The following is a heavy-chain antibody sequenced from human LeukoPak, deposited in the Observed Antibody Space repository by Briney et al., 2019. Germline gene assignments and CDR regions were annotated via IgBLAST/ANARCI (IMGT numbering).Heavy chain of an antibody. CDR3: ARDSRAAAGTGDFAY. Sequence: QPGGALRLSCAASGFTVSCNYMSWVRQAPGKGLGWVSVIYSGGSTCYADSVKGRFTISRDNSKSTPYLQMNSLRAEDTAVYHCARDSRAAAGTGDFAYWGQGTLVTVSS. CDR1: GFTVSCNY. V-gene: IGHV3-66*02. D-gene: IGHD6-13*01. J-gene: IGHJ4*02. CDR2: IYSGGST.